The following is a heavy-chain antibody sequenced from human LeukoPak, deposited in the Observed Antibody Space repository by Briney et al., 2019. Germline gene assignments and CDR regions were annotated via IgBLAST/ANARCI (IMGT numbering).Heavy chain of an antibody. V-gene: IGHV3-21*01. CDR1: GITFSSYS. D-gene: IGHD3-10*01. J-gene: IGHJ4*02. CDR3: VRDFGGSRDY. Sequence: GGSLRLSCAASGITFSSYSMNWVRQAPGKGLEWVSSISSGSSYIYYADSVKGRFIISRDNAKNSMSLQMNSLRAEDTAVYYCVRDFGGSRDYWGQGTLVIVSS. CDR2: ISSGSSYI.